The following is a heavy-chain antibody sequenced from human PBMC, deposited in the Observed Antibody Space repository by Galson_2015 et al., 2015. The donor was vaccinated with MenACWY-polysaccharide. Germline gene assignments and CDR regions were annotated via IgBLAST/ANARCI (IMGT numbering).Heavy chain of an antibody. CDR3: ARGGGGLGSYYNVF. CDR2: IYTSGST. J-gene: IGHJ4*02. D-gene: IGHD3-10*01. V-gene: IGHV4-61*02. Sequence: TLSLPCTVSGASISSGSYYWSWIRPPAGQGLEWIGRIYTSGSTKYNPSLKSRVTMSVDTSKSQFSLKLSSVTAADTAVYYCARGGGGLGSYYNVFWGQGTLVTVSS. CDR1: GASISSGSYY.